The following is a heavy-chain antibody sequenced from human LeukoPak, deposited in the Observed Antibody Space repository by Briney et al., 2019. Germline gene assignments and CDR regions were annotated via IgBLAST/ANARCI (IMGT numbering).Heavy chain of an antibody. CDR2: ISAYNGNT. D-gene: IGHD3-22*01. CDR1: GGTFSNDA. CDR3: AMKGSDYYDSSGYYYGDAFDI. Sequence: ASVKVSCKASGGTFSNDAISWVRQAPGQGLKWMGWISAYNGNTNYAQKLQGRVTMTTDTSTSTAYMELRSLRSDDTAVYYCAMKGSDYYDSSGYYYGDAFDIWGQGTMVTVSS. V-gene: IGHV1-18*01. J-gene: IGHJ3*02.